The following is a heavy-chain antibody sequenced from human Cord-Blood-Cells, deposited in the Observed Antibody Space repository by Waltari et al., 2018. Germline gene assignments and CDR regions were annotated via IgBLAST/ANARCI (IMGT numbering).Heavy chain of an antibody. J-gene: IGHJ1*01. CDR2: INPNSGGT. CDR1: GYTFTGYY. D-gene: IGHD6-13*01. Sequence: QVQPVQSGAEVKKPGASVKVSCKASGYTFTGYYMHWVRQAPGQGLEWMGWINPNSGGTNYAQKFQGWVTMTRDTSISTAYMELSRLRSDDTAVYYCATIAAAGAEYFQHWGQGTLVTVSS. V-gene: IGHV1-2*04. CDR3: ATIAAAGAEYFQH.